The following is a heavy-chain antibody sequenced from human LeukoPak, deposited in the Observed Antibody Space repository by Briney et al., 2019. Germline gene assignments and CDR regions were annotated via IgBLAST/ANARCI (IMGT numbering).Heavy chain of an antibody. J-gene: IGHJ5*02. CDR1: GGSFNTYV. V-gene: IGHV1-69*04. Sequence: ASVKVSCKASGGSFNTYVITWVRQAPGQGLEWMGRIIPILDVANFAQKFQGRVTITADKSTNTAHMELSGLRSDDTAVYYCAPGIAVAGPWGQGTLVTVSS. CDR3: APGIAVAGP. D-gene: IGHD6-19*01. CDR2: IIPILDVA.